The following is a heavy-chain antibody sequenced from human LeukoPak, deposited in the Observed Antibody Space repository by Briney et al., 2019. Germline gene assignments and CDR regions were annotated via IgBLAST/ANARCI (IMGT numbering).Heavy chain of an antibody. CDR2: INHSGST. CDR1: GGSFSGYY. CDR3: ARREEYCSGGSCWRWFDP. Sequence: SETLSLTCAVYGGSFSGYYWSWIRQPPGKGLEWIGEINHSGSTNYNPSLKSRVTISVDTSKNQFSLKLSSVTAADTAVYYCARREEYCSGGSCWRWFDPWGQGTLVTVSS. V-gene: IGHV4-34*01. J-gene: IGHJ5*02. D-gene: IGHD2-15*01.